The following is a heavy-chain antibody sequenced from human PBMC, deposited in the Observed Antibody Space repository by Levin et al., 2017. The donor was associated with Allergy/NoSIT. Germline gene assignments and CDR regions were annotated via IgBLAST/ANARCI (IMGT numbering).Heavy chain of an antibody. CDR2: TYYRSRWYY. J-gene: IGHJ6*02. CDR3: AREQWLVGDYYGIDV. V-gene: IGHV6-1*01. D-gene: IGHD6-19*01. Sequence: NASETLSLTCAISGDSVSSNSAAWNWIRQSPSRGLEWLGRTYYRSRWYYDYAVSVKSRISVNPATSKNQFSLQLNSVTPEDTAVYYCAREQWLVGDYYGIDVWGQGTTVTVSS. CDR1: GDSVSSNSAA.